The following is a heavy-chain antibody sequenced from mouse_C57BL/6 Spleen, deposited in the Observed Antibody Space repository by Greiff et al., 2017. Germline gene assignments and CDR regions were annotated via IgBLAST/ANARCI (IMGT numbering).Heavy chain of an antibody. V-gene: IGHV8-12*01. Sequence: VKLMESGPGILQSSQTLSLTCSFSGFSLSTSGMGVSWIRQPSGKGLEWLAHIYWDDAKRYNPSLKSRLTISKDTSRNQVFLKITSVDTADTATYYCARSEEDADFDYWGQGTTLTVSS. CDR2: IYWDDAK. CDR3: ARSEEDADFDY. CDR1: GFSLSTSGMG. J-gene: IGHJ2*01.